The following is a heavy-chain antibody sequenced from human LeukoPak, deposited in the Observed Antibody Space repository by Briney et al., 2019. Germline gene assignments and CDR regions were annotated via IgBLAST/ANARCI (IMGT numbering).Heavy chain of an antibody. Sequence: GGSLSLTCAASGVSFSSYEMSWVRQPPGKGLEWVSYISTSGSTIYYADSVRGGSITARDTAKKSSLMQINGLGADAPVLYFGASSISAWSRMDVPGKGATVTVSS. V-gene: IGHV3-48*03. CDR2: ISTSGSTI. CDR1: GVSFSSYE. D-gene: IGHD3-3*02. CDR3: ASSISAWSRMDV. J-gene: IGHJ6*01.